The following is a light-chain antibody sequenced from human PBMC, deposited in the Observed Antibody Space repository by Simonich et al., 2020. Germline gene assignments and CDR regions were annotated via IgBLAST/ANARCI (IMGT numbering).Light chain of an antibody. V-gene: IGKV4-1*01. CDR3: QQYYSTTWT. J-gene: IGKJ1*01. CDR1: QSVLYSSNNKNY. Sequence: DIVMTQSPNSLAVSLGERATINCKSSQSVLYSSNNKNYLAWYQQKPGQPPKLHIYWASTRESGVPARFSGSGSGTDFTLTISSLQAEDVAVYYCQQYYSTTWTFGQGTKVEIK. CDR2: WAS.